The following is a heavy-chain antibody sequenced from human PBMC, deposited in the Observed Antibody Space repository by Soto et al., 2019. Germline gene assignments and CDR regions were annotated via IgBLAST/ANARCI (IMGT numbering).Heavy chain of an antibody. V-gene: IGHV1-69*12. CDR3: ASHYDSSGYYYRGLDY. D-gene: IGHD3-22*01. CDR2: IIPIFGTA. CDR1: GGTFSSYA. Sequence: QVQLVQSGAEVKKPGSSVKVSCKASGGTFSSYAISWVRQAPGQGLEWMGGIIPIFGTADYAQKFQGRVTITADESTSPAYMELSSLRSEDTAGYYWASHYDSSGYYYRGLDYWGQGTLVTVSS. J-gene: IGHJ4*02.